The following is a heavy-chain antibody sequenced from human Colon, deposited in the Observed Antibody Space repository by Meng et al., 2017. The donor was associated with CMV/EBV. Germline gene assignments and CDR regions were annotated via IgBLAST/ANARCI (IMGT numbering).Heavy chain of an antibody. CDR3: ARYCSGGSCYNWFDP. CDR1: GGSISSADYW. V-gene: IGHV4-30-4*08. Sequence: QVQLQESGPGLVKPSQTLSLTCPVSGGSISSADYWWSWIRQPPGKGLEWIAYIYYSGTTYYNPSLQSRVTISVDTSKNQFSLKLSSMTAADTAVYYCARYCSGGSCYNWFDPWGQGTLVTVSS. D-gene: IGHD2-15*01. CDR2: IYYSGTT. J-gene: IGHJ5*02.